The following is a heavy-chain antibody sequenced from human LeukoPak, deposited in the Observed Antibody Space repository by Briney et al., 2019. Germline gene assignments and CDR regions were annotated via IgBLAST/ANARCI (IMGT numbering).Heavy chain of an antibody. Sequence: SETLSLTCSVSGGSISSSSYYWGWIRQPPGKGLEWIGSMYYSGSTHYNPSLKSRVTISVDTSKNQFSLKLSSVTAADTAVYYCAREGGLQHHFDYWGQGTLVTVSS. D-gene: IGHD4-11*01. J-gene: IGHJ4*02. V-gene: IGHV4-39*07. CDR2: MYYSGST. CDR3: AREGGLQHHFDY. CDR1: GGSISSSSYY.